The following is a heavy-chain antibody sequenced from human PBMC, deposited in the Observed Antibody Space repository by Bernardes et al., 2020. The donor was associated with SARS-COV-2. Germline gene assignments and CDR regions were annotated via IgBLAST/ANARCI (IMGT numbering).Heavy chain of an antibody. CDR2: ISSSGSTI. V-gene: IGHV3-48*03. J-gene: IGHJ3*02. CDR1: GFTFSSYE. Sequence: GGSLRLSCAASGFTFSSYEMNWVRQAPGKGLEWVSYISSSGSTIYYADSVKGRFTISRDNAKNSLYLQMNSLRAEDTAVYYCASSGGDLQGDAFDIWGQGTMVTVSS. CDR3: ASSGGDLQGDAFDI. D-gene: IGHD5-12*01.